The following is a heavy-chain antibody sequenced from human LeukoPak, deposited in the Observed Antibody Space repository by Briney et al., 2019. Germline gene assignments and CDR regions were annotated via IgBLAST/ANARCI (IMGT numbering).Heavy chain of an antibody. CDR2: ISWNSGSI. CDR3: AKDIAAAGMGYSDY. J-gene: IGHJ4*02. V-gene: IGHV3-9*01. D-gene: IGHD6-13*01. Sequence: PGRSLRLSCAASGFTFDDYAMHWVRQAPGKGLEWVSGISWNSGSIGYADSVKGRFTISRDNAKNSLYLQMNSLRAEDTALYYCAKDIAAAGMGYSDYWGQGTLVTVSS. CDR1: GFTFDDYA.